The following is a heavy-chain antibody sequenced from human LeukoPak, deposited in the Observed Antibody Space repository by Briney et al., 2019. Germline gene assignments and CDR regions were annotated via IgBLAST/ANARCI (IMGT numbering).Heavy chain of an antibody. V-gene: IGHV5-51*01. CDR2: IYPGDSDT. CDR1: GYSFTSYW. J-gene: IGHJ6*02. CDR3: ARLGGSDPLGSGKYYYYGMDV. D-gene: IGHD3-10*01. Sequence: PGESLKISCKGSGYSFTSYWIGWVRQMPGKGLEWMGIIYPGDSDTRYSPSFQGQVTISADKSISTAYLQWSSLKASDTAMYYCARLGGSDPLGSGKYYYYGMDVWGQGTTVTVSS.